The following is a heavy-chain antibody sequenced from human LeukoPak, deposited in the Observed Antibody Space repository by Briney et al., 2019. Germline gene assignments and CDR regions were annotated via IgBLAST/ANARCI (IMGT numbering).Heavy chain of an antibody. J-gene: IGHJ4*02. CDR3: ARPRSTNVFDY. V-gene: IGHV4-4*02. CDR2: IYHSGST. D-gene: IGHD2-15*01. CDR1: GGSISSSNW. Sequence: SETLPLTCAVSGGSISSSNWWSWVRQPPGKGLEWVGEIYHSGSTNYNPSLKSRVTISVDKSKNQFSLKLSSVTAADAAVYYCARPRSTNVFDYWGQGTLVTVSS.